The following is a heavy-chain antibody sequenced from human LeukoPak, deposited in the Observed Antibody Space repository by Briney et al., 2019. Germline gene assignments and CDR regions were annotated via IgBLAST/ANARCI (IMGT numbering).Heavy chain of an antibody. D-gene: IGHD3-10*01. J-gene: IGHJ4*02. Sequence: GGSLRLSCAASGFTFSSYEMNWVRQAPGKGLEWVSYITSSGSIIYYADSVKGRFTISRDNAKNSLFLQMNSLRAEDTAVYYCAKDIRNDRFGGPGKYWGQGTLVTVSS. CDR1: GFTFSSYE. CDR3: AKDIRNDRFGGPGKY. CDR2: ITSSGSII. V-gene: IGHV3-48*03.